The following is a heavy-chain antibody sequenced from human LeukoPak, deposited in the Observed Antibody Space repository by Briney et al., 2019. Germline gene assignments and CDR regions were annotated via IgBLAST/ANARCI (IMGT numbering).Heavy chain of an antibody. Sequence: GGSLRLSCAASGFTFSSYAMSWVRQAPGKGLEWVSAISGSGGSAYYADSVKGRFTISRDNSKNTLYLQMNSLRAEDTAVYYCAKGGYCSGGSCYPYYFDYWGQGTLVTVSS. CDR1: GFTFSSYA. J-gene: IGHJ4*02. V-gene: IGHV3-23*01. D-gene: IGHD2-15*01. CDR3: AKGGYCSGGSCYPYYFDY. CDR2: ISGSGGSA.